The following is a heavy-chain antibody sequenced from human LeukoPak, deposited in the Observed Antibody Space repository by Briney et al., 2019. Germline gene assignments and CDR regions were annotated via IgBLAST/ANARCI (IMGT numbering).Heavy chain of an antibody. D-gene: IGHD2/OR15-2a*01. CDR1: GFTFSTYG. CDR3: AKGQNSHFDY. CDR2: ISRSGGTL. J-gene: IGHJ4*02. V-gene: IGHV3-48*04. Sequence: GGSLRLSCAASGFTFSTYGMNWVRQAPGKGLEWVSYISRSGGTLYYADSVKGRFTISRDNTKNLLYLQMNSLRAEDTAVYYCAKGQNSHFDYWGQGTLVTVSS.